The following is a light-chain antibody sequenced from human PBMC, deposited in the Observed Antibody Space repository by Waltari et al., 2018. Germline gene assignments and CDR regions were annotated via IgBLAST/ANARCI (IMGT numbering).Light chain of an antibody. Sequence: DIVMTQSPDSLAVSLGERATINCKSSQSVLYSSNNKNYLAWYQQKQGQPPKLLIYWASTRESGVPHRFSGSGSGTDFTLTISSLQAEDVAVYYCQQYYRTPQTFGQGTKVEIK. J-gene: IGKJ1*01. CDR3: QQYYRTPQT. CDR2: WAS. CDR1: QSVLYSSNNKNY. V-gene: IGKV4-1*01.